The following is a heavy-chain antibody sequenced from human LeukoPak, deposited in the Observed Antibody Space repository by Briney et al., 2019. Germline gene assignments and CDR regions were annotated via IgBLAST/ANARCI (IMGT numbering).Heavy chain of an antibody. CDR1: RFTGSGNY. D-gene: IGHD4-23*01. Sequence: AGSLRFSIVAYRFTGSGNYMNWVRQAPGKGLEWVSVIYSDGRTFYADSVRGRFTISRDSSKNTVLLQMNSLRVEDTAVYYCARATTVVPRGWFDPWGQGTLLIVSS. CDR2: IYSDGRT. V-gene: IGHV3-66*01. CDR3: ARATTVVPRGWFDP. J-gene: IGHJ5*02.